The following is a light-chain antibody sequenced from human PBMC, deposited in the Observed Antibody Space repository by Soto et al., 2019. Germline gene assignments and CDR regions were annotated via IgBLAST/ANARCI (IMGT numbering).Light chain of an antibody. V-gene: IGKV3-20*01. CDR1: QSVSSSY. J-gene: IGKJ4*01. Sequence: EIVLTQSPGTLSLSPGERATLSCRASQSVSSSYLAWYQQKPGQAPRLLICGASSRATGIPDRFSGSGSGTDFTLTISRLEPEDFAVYYCLQYGSSPQVFGGGTKVEIK. CDR3: LQYGSSPQV. CDR2: GAS.